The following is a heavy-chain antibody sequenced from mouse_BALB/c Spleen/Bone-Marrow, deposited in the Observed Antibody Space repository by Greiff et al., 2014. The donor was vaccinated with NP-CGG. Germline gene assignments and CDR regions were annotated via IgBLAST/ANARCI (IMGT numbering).Heavy chain of an antibody. CDR2: IYPGDGDT. J-gene: IGHJ4*01. CDR3: AREGWDEDYAMDY. Sequence: QVQLKESGAELARPGASVKLSCKASGYTFTSYWMQWVKQRPGQGLEWIGAIYPGDGDTRYTQKFKGKATLAADKSSSTAYMQLSRLASEDSAVYYGAREGWDEDYAMDYWGQGTSVTVSS. D-gene: IGHD4-1*01. CDR1: GYTFTSYW. V-gene: IGHV1-87*01.